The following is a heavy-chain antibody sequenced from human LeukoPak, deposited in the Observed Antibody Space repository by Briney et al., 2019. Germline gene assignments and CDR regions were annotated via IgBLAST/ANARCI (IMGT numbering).Heavy chain of an antibody. CDR2: INPNSGNT. CDR1: GYTFTGYY. V-gene: IGHV1-8*02. CDR3: ARGKGYYEGAFDI. D-gene: IGHD3-22*01. Sequence: ASVKVSCKASGYTFTGYYMHWVRQAPGQGLEWMGWINPNSGNTGYAQKFQGRVTMTRNTSISTAYMELSSLRSEDTAVYYCARGKGYYEGAFDIWGQGTMVTVSS. J-gene: IGHJ3*02.